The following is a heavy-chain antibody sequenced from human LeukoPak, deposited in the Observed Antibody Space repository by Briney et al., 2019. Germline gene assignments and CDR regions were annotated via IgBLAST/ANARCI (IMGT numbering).Heavy chain of an antibody. V-gene: IGHV2-5*02. J-gene: IGHJ4*02. CDR2: IYWDDDK. Sequence: SGPTLVKPTETLTLTCTFSGFSLSTSGVGVGWIRQPPGKALEWLALIYWDDDKRYSPSLKSRLTITKDTSKNQVVLTMTNMDPVDTATYYCAHSSYGITMVRDTRTGAYYFDYWGRGTLVTVSS. D-gene: IGHD3-10*01. CDR1: GFSLSTSGVG. CDR3: AHSSYGITMVRDTRTGAYYFDY.